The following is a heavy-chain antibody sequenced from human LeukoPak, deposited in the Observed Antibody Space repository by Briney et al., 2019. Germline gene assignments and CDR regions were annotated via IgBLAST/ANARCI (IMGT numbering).Heavy chain of an antibody. CDR1: GFTFGDYA. V-gene: IGHV3-49*04. D-gene: IGHD2-2*01. CDR3: ARDGPRSSSTIRSIDY. J-gene: IGHJ4*02. Sequence: GRSLRLSCTASGFTFGDYAMSWVRQAPGKGLEWVGFIRSKAYGGTTEYAASVKGRFTISRDDSKSIAYLQMNSLKTEDTAVYYCARDGPRSSSTIRSIDYWGQGTLVTVSS. CDR2: IRSKAYGGTT.